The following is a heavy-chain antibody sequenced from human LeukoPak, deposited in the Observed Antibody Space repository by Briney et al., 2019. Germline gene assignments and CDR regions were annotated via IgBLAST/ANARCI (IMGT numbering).Heavy chain of an antibody. CDR2: IYTDGSA. CDR1: GFTVSSNY. D-gene: IGHD3-16*01. V-gene: IGHV3-66*01. J-gene: IGHJ4*02. CDR3: ARDRPAGGVGDFDH. Sequence: GGSLRLSCAASGFTVSSNYMSWVRQAPGKGLEWVSAIYTDGSAYYAGSVKGRFTISRDNFENTLYLQMNSLRVEDTAVYYCARDRPAGGVGDFDHWGQGTVVTVSS.